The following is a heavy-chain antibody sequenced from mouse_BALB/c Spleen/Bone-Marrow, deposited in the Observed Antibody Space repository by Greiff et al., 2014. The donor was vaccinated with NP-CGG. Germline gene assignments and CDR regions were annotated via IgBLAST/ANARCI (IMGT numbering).Heavy chain of an antibody. CDR1: GFNIKDTY. J-gene: IGHJ2*01. CDR2: IDPANVNT. D-gene: IGHD2-14*01. V-gene: IGHV14-3*02. Sequence: EVQVVESGAELVKPGASVKLSCTASGFNIKDTYIHWVKQRPEQGLEWIGRIDPANVNTKYDPKFQGKATITADTSSNTAYLQLSSLTSEDTAVYYCARYRLGTYFDYWGQGTTLTVSS. CDR3: ARYRLGTYFDY.